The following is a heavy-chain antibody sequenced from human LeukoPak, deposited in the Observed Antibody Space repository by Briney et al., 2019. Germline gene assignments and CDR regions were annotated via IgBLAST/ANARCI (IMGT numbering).Heavy chain of an antibody. CDR2: IYPGDSDT. CDR3: ARYGKMGATRSYFDY. Sequence: GESLKISCKGSGYSFPTYWIGWVRQMPGKGLEWMGIIYPGDSDTRYSPSLQGQVTISADKSISTAYLQWSSLKASDTAMYYCARYGKMGATRSYFDYWGQGTPVTVSS. J-gene: IGHJ4*02. D-gene: IGHD1-26*01. V-gene: IGHV5-51*01. CDR1: GYSFPTYW.